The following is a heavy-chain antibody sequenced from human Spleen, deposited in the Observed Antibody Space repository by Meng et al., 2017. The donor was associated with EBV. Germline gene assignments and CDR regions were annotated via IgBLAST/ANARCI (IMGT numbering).Heavy chain of an antibody. Sequence: QVLLQESCPGLVKPSGTLSLTYAVSGGSISGTNWWTWVRQPPGKKLEWIGEIHHGGNTNYNPSLKSRVTMSVDKSKNQFSLKLSSMTAADTAIYYCASYSSYDFLFDYWGQGTLVTVSS. D-gene: IGHD3-3*01. CDR3: ASYSSYDFLFDY. J-gene: IGHJ4*02. V-gene: IGHV4-4*02. CDR1: GGSISGTNW. CDR2: IHHGGNT.